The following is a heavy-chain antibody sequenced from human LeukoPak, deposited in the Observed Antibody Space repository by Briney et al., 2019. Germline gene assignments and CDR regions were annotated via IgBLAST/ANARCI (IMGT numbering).Heavy chain of an antibody. V-gene: IGHV3-49*03. CDR2: IRSKAYGGTT. J-gene: IGHJ4*02. CDR1: GFTFGDYA. Sequence: GSLRLSCTASGFTFGDYAMSWFRQAPGKGLEWVGFIRSKAYGGTTEYAASVKGRFTISREDSKSIAYLQMNSLKTEDTAVYYCTRDRFYYDSSGYSIDYWGQGTLVTVSS. CDR3: TRDRFYYDSSGYSIDY. D-gene: IGHD3-22*01.